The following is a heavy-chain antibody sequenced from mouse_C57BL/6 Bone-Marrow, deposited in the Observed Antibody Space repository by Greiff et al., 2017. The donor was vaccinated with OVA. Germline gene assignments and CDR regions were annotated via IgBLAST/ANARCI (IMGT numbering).Heavy chain of an antibody. CDR1: GYTFTSYW. D-gene: IGHD4-1*01. CDR3: ARDWDAWFAY. V-gene: IGHV1-69*01. Sequence: VQLQQPGAELVMPGASVKLSCKASGYTFTSYWMHWVKQRPGQGLEWIGEIDPSDSYTNYNQKFTGKSTLTVDKSSSTAYMQLSSLTSEDSAAYYCARDWDAWFAYWGQGTLVTVSA. CDR2: IDPSDSYT. J-gene: IGHJ3*01.